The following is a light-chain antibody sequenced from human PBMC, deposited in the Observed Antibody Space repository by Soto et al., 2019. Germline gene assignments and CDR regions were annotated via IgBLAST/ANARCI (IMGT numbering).Light chain of an antibody. CDR3: QQYGSSPRT. CDR2: GAS. J-gene: IGKJ1*01. V-gene: IGKV3-20*01. Sequence: ENVLTQSPGALSLSPRGKTTLSCGARQSVSSSYLAWYQQKPGQAPRLLIYGASTRATGIPDRFSGSGSGTDFTLTISRLEPEDFAVYYCQQYGSSPRTFGQGTKVDIK. CDR1: QSVSSSY.